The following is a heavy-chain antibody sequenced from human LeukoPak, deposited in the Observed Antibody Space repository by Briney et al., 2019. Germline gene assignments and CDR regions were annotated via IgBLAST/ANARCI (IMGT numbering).Heavy chain of an antibody. CDR1: GGSISSYY. CDR2: IYYSGST. J-gene: IGHJ5*02. V-gene: IGHV4-59*01. CDR3: ARNDYSNYYLPFFDP. Sequence: SETLSLTCTVSGGSISSYYWSWIRQPPGKGLEWIGYIYYSGSTNYNPSLKSRVTISVDASKNQFSLKLSSVTAADTAVYYCARNDYSNYYLPFFDPWGQGTLVTVSS. D-gene: IGHD4-11*01.